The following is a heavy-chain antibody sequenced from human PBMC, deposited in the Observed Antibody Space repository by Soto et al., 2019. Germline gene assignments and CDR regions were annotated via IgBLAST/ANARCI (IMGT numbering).Heavy chain of an antibody. D-gene: IGHD4-17*01. CDR1: GGSFSRYA. V-gene: IGHV1-69*12. J-gene: IGHJ4*02. CDR2: IIPIYGTA. Sequence: QVQLVQSGAEVKKPGSSVKVSCKASGGSFSRYAISWVRQAPGQGLEWVGGIIPIYGTANYAQRFQGRVTITADESTSTTYMELSSLRSEDTAVYYCASSYGDPEKFYFDSWGTGTLVTVSS. CDR3: ASSYGDPEKFYFDS.